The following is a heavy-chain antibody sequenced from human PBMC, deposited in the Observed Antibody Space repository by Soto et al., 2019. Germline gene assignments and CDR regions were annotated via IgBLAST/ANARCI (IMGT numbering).Heavy chain of an antibody. CDR2: VYPSGHT. D-gene: IGHD1-1*01. CDR3: ARESGKNWRNDSY. J-gene: IGHJ4*02. Sequence: SETLSLPCAVSGDSISSYACNWIRQTAWRGLEWIGRVYPSGHTQYRSSFETRVTVSVDTSTNQFFLEMRSVTAADTAVYYCARESGKNWRNDSYWGQGTRVTVCS. V-gene: IGHV4-4*07. CDR1: GDSISSYA.